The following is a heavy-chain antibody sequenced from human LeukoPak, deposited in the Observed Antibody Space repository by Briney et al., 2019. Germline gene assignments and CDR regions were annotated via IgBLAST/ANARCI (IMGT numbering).Heavy chain of an antibody. J-gene: IGHJ4*02. CDR1: GFTFSSYA. CDR2: MSYDGGHK. D-gene: IGHD3-10*01. CDR3: ASDHYYGRGIYSLPY. Sequence: PGRSLRLSCAASGFTFSSYAMHWVRQAPGKGLEWVAVMSYDGGHKYYADSVKGRFTISRDNAKNSLYLQMNGLRDEDTAVYYCASDHYYGRGIYSLPYWGQGALVTVSS. V-gene: IGHV3-30*03.